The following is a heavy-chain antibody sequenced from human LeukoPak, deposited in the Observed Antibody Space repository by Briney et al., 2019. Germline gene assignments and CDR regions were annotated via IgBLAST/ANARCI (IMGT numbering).Heavy chain of an antibody. CDR2: IYYSGST. CDR3: ARDSPLAGTIDY. CDR1: GGSISSSSYY. V-gene: IGHV4-39*02. D-gene: IGHD1-7*01. J-gene: IGHJ4*02. Sequence: SETLSLTCTVSGGSISSSSYYWGWIRQPPGKGLEWIGSIYYSGSTYYNPSLKSRVTISVDTSKNQFSLQLNSVTPEDTAVYYCARDSPLAGTIDYWGQGTLVTVSS.